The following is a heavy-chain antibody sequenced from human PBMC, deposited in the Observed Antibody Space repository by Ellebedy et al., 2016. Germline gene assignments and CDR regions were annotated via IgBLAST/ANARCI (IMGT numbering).Heavy chain of an antibody. CDR3: ARVRGNGADIVATIPSSWYFDL. CDR2: TYYRSKWYN. D-gene: IGHD5-12*01. J-gene: IGHJ2*01. CDR1: GDSVSSNSAA. Sequence: SETLSLTCAISGDSVSSNSAAWNWIRQSPSRGLEWLGRTYYRSKWYNDYAVSVKSRITINPDTSKNQFSLQLNAVTPEDTAVYYCARVRGNGADIVATIPSSWYFDLWGRGTLVTVSS. V-gene: IGHV6-1*01.